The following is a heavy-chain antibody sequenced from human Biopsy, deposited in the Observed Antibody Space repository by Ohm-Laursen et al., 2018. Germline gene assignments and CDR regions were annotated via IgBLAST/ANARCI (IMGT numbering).Heavy chain of an antibody. D-gene: IGHD1-7*01. CDR1: GYTFTSYD. J-gene: IGHJ5*02. Sequence: SVKVSCKASGYTFTSYDITWVRQASGQGPEWIGWLNPVSGNSNFGQKFRGRVTVTSDTSISTAYMELRGLTSDDTATYYCGRAVRNQLLTDPWGQGTLVTVTS. CDR2: LNPVSGNS. CDR3: GRAVRNQLLTDP. V-gene: IGHV1-8*01.